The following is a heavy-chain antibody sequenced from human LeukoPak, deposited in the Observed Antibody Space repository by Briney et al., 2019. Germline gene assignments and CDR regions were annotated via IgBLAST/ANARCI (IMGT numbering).Heavy chain of an antibody. Sequence: GRSLRLSCAASGFTFSSYGIHWVRQAPGKGLEWVAAVSHDGSNKYYAGSVKGRFTISRDNSKNTLYLQLNSLRAGDTAVYYCAKINYYDSSGYLDYWGQGTLVIVSS. V-gene: IGHV3-30*18. CDR1: GFTFSSYG. CDR3: AKINYYDSSGYLDY. CDR2: VSHDGSNK. J-gene: IGHJ4*02. D-gene: IGHD3-22*01.